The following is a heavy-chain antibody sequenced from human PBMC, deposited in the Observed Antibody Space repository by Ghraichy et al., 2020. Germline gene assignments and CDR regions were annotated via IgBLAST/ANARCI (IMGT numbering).Heavy chain of an antibody. V-gene: IGHV2-5*02. D-gene: IGHD1-26*01. J-gene: IGHJ4*02. Sequence: SGPTLVKPTQTLTLTCTFSGFSLSTSGVGVGWIRQPPGKALEWLALIYWDDDKRYSPSLKSRLTITKDTSKNQVVLTMTNMDPVDTVTYYCAHRPAAYSGSYFGYWGQGTLVTVSS. CDR1: GFSLSTSGVG. CDR2: IYWDDDK. CDR3: AHRPAAYSGSYFGY.